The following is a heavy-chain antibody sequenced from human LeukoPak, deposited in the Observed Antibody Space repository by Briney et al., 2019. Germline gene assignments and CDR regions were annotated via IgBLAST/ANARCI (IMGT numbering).Heavy chain of an antibody. V-gene: IGHV4-34*01. J-gene: IGHJ4*02. D-gene: IGHD2-8*01. CDR3: AGGYCTNGVCYTEYYFDY. CDR1: GGSFSGYY. Sequence: SETLSLTCAVYGGSFSGYYWSWIRQPPGKGLEWIGEFNHSGSTNYNPSLKSRVTISVDTSKNQFSLKLSSVTAADTAVYYCAGGYCTNGVCYTEYYFDYWGQGTLVTVSS. CDR2: FNHSGST.